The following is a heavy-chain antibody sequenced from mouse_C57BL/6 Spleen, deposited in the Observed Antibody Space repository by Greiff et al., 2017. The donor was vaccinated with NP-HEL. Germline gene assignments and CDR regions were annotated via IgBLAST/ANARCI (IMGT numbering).Heavy chain of an antibody. V-gene: IGHV1-15*01. D-gene: IGHD1-1*01. CDR2: IDPETGGT. J-gene: IGHJ4*01. Sequence: VKVVESGAELVRPGASVTLSCKASGYTFTDYEMHWVKQTPVHGLEWIGAIDPETGGTAYNQKFKGKAILTADKSSSTAYMELRSLTSEDSAVYYCTRILLRQDYAMDYWGQGTSVTVSS. CDR3: TRILLRQDYAMDY. CDR1: GYTFTDYE.